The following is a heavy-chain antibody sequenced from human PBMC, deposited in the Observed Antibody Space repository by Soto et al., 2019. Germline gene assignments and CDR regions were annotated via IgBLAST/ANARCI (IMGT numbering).Heavy chain of an antibody. D-gene: IGHD2-21*01. CDR2: ITSSNSYI. CDR3: ARHTAVDY. V-gene: IGHV3-21*01. J-gene: IGHJ4*02. CDR1: GFTFSTYS. Sequence: GGSLRLSCAASGFTFSTYSMNWVRQAPGKELEWVSSITSSNSYIYYADSVKGRFTISRDNAKNSLYLQMNSLRAEDTAVYYCARHTAVDYWGQGTLVTVSS.